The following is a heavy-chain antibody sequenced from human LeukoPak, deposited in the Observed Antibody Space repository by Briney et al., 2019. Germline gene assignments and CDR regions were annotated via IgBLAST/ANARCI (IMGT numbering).Heavy chain of an antibody. Sequence: SETLPLTCTVSGVSITSSSYYWGWIRRPPGKGLEWIGIIYFSGSTYCNPSLKSRVTISVDTSKNQFSLKLSSVTAADTAVYYCARRRFGDSALDYWGQGTMVSVSS. V-gene: IGHV4-39*01. CDR1: GVSITSSSYY. J-gene: IGHJ4*02. CDR3: ARRRFGDSALDY. D-gene: IGHD3-16*01. CDR2: IYFSGST.